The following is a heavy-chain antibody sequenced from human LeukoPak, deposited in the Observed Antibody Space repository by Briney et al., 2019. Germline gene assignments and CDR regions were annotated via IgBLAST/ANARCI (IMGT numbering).Heavy chain of an antibody. CDR1: GGSISSSSYY. CDR3: ARDVRRWLQPNYYYYLDV. J-gene: IGHJ6*03. D-gene: IGHD5-24*01. V-gene: IGHV4-61*01. Sequence: SETLSLTCTVSGGSISSSSYYWSWIRQPPGKGLEWIGYVHYSGSTKYNPSLKSRVTISVDTSKNQFSLRLTSVTAADTAVYHCARDVRRWLQPNYYYYLDVWGKGTTVTVSS. CDR2: VHYSGST.